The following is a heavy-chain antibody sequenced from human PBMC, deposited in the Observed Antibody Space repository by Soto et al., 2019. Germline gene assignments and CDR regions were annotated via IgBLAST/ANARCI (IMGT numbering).Heavy chain of an antibody. J-gene: IGHJ3*02. CDR1: GFTFSSSA. CDR3: AKDRSRDYGDYGRAFDI. Sequence: PGGSLRLSCAASGFTFSSSAMSWVRQAPGKGLEWVSAISGSGGSTYYADSVKGRFTISRDNSKNTLYLQMNSLRAEDTAVYYCAKDRSRDYGDYGRAFDIWGQGTMVTVSS. CDR2: ISGSGGST. V-gene: IGHV3-23*01. D-gene: IGHD4-17*01.